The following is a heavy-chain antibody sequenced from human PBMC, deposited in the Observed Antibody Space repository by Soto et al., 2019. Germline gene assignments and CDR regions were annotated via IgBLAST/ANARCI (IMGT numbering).Heavy chain of an antibody. J-gene: IGHJ6*02. CDR2: IIPMFGTT. Sequence: QVQLVQSGAEVKTPGSSVKVSCEASGGTVNSYSINWVRQAPGQGLEWMGRIIPMFGTTDYAQRFQGRVTFTADESTNTASREVNNLTSEDTAVYYCARAAVLTFTRFYDVDVWGQGTTVTVSS. CDR3: ARAAVLTFTRFYDVDV. CDR1: GGTVNSYS. D-gene: IGHD6-13*01. V-gene: IGHV1-69*18.